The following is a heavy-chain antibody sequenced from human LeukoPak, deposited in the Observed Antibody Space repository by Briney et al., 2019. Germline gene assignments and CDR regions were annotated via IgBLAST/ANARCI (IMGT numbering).Heavy chain of an antibody. V-gene: IGHV4-39*07. CDR3: ASVPSYYDSSGPFDY. Sequence: SETLSLTCTVSGGSISSGSYYWGWIRQPPGKGLEWNGSIYYSGSTYYSPSLKSRVTISVDTSKNQFSLKLSSVTAADTAVYYCASVPSYYDSSGPFDYWGQGTLVTVSS. CDR1: GGSISSGSYY. D-gene: IGHD3-22*01. CDR2: IYYSGST. J-gene: IGHJ4*02.